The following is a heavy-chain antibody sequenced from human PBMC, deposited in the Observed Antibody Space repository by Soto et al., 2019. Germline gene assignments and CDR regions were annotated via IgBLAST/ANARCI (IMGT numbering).Heavy chain of an antibody. D-gene: IGHD2-8*01. CDR3: ARGHSTDCSNGVCSFFYNHEMDV. Sequence: ASVKVSCKASGYSFTDYHIHWVRQAPGQGLEWLGRINPKSGGTSTAQKFQGWVTMTRDRSISTVYMELTRLRSDDTAVYFCARGHSTDCSNGVCSFFYNHEMDVWGKGTTVTVSX. CDR1: GYSFTDYH. V-gene: IGHV1-2*04. CDR2: INPKSGGT. J-gene: IGHJ6*04.